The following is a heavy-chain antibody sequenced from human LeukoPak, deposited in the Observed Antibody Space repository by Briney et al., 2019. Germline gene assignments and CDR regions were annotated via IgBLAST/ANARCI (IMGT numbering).Heavy chain of an antibody. Sequence: GASVKVSCKASGYTFTNYAVHWVRQAPGQRLEWMAWINPNSGGTNYAQKFQGRVTMTRDTSISTAYMELSRLRSDDTAVYYCARGDPAYSSGGRNDAFDIWGQGTMVTVSS. V-gene: IGHV1-2*02. D-gene: IGHD6-19*01. J-gene: IGHJ3*02. CDR3: ARGDPAYSSGGRNDAFDI. CDR2: INPNSGGT. CDR1: GYTFTNYA.